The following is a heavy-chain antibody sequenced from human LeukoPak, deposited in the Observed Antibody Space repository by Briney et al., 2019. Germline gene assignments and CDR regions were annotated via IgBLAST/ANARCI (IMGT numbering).Heavy chain of an antibody. V-gene: IGHV4-39*01. CDR2: IYYSGDT. CDR3: ARHQWHYYYYMGV. D-gene: IGHD6-19*01. CDR1: GGSISSSSYY. Sequence: SETLSLTCTVSGGSISSSSYYWGWIRQPPGKGLEWIGSIYYSGDTYYNPSLKSRRVTISVDTSKNQFSLRLSSVTAAHTAVYYCARHQWHYYYYMGVWGKGSTVTVSS. J-gene: IGHJ6*03.